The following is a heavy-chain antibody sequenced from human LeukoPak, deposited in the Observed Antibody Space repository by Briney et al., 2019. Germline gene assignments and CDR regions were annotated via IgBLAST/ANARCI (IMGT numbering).Heavy chain of an antibody. J-gene: IGHJ6*02. D-gene: IGHD3-3*01. CDR3: ARIFGGCD. CDR2: IHHSGST. V-gene: IGHV4-4*02. Sequence: PSGTLSLTCAVSGGSVSSTNWWSWVRQPPGEGLEWIAEIHHSGSTNYNPSLKSRVTISVDKSENQFSLKLSSVTAADTAVYYCARIFGGCDWGQGTTVTVSS. CDR1: GGSVSSTNW.